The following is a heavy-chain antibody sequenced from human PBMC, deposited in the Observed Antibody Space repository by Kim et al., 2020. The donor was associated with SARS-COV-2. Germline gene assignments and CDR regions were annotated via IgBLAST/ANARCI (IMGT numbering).Heavy chain of an antibody. CDR1: GFTFSNYA. V-gene: IGHV3-23*01. D-gene: IGHD6-13*01. CDR2: ICGGGGDT. CDR3: AKGTSSSCYTASDS. J-gene: IGHJ4*02. Sequence: GGSLGLSCAASGFTFSNYAMTWVRQAPGKGLEWVSSICGGGGDTYYADSMKGRFTISRDNSKNTLYLQMNGLRVEDTAIYYCAKGTSSSCYTASDSWGQGTLVTVSS.